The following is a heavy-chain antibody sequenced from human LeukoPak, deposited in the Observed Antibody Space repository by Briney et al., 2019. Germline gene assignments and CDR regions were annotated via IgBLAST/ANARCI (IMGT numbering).Heavy chain of an antibody. CDR1: GLTFTNAW. CDR2: IKSKTDGGTT. Sequence: GGSLRLSCAASGLTFTNAWMSWVRQAPGKGLEWVGRIKSKTDGGTTDYAAPVKGRFTISRDDSKTTLYLQMNSLRAEDTAVYYCAKAPPQQWLMPHYFDYWGQGTLVTVSS. D-gene: IGHD6-19*01. CDR3: AKAPPQQWLMPHYFDY. J-gene: IGHJ4*02. V-gene: IGHV3-15*01.